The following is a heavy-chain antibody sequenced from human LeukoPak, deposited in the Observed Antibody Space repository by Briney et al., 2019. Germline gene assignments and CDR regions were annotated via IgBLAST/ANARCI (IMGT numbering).Heavy chain of an antibody. CDR2: ISSSGSTI. J-gene: IGHJ6*03. D-gene: IGHD1-7*01. CDR3: ARVELAPYYYYMDV. CDR1: GFSISSYE. Sequence: GGSLRLSCAAPGFSISSYEMNWVRQAPGKGLEWVSYISSSGSTIYYADSVKGRFTISRDNAKNSLYLQMNSLRAEDTAVYYCARVELAPYYYYMDVWGKGTTVTVSS. V-gene: IGHV3-48*03.